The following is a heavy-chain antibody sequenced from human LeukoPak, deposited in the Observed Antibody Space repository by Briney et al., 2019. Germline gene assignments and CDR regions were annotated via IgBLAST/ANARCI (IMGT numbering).Heavy chain of an antibody. CDR1: GGTFSSYA. V-gene: IGHV1-69*04. CDR3: ARGPADYYDSSGFHFDY. CDR2: IIPILGIA. J-gene: IGHJ4*02. D-gene: IGHD3-22*01. Sequence: ASVKVSCKASGGTFSSYAISWVRQAPGQGLEWMGRIIPILGIANYAQKFQGRVTITTDTSASTAYMELSSLRSEDTAVYYCARGPADYYDSSGFHFDYWGQGTLVTVSS.